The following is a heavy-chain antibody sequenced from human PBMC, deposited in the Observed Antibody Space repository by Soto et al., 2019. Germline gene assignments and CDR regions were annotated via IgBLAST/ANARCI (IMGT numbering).Heavy chain of an antibody. Sequence: SQTLSLTCAISGDSVSSNSAAWNWIRQSTSRGLEWLGRTYYRSKWYNDYAVSVKSRITLNPDTSKNQFFLQLNSVTPEDTAVYYCARVKAEGSGSYYYYYGMDVWGQGTTVTVSS. CDR1: GDSVSSNSAA. D-gene: IGHD3-10*01. CDR3: ARVKAEGSGSYYYYYGMDV. J-gene: IGHJ6*02. CDR2: TYYRSKWYN. V-gene: IGHV6-1*01.